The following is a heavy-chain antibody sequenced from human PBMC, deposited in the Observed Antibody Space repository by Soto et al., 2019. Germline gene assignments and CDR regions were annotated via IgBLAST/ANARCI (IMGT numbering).Heavy chain of an antibody. CDR1: GFTFSSYG. J-gene: IGHJ3*02. CDR3: ARAPYYYDSSGPQDAFDI. D-gene: IGHD3-22*01. CDR2: IYSGGST. Sequence: GGSLRLSCAASGFTFSSYGMHWVRQAPGKGLEWVAVIYSGGSTYYADSVKGRFTISRDNSKNTLYLQMNSLRAEDTAVYYCARAPYYYDSSGPQDAFDIWGQGTMVTVSS. V-gene: IGHV3-53*01.